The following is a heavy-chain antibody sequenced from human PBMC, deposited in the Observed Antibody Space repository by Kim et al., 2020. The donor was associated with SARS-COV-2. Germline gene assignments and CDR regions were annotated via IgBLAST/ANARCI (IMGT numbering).Heavy chain of an antibody. CDR2: INPNSGGT. CDR3: ARGRARWELLFSFDY. V-gene: IGHV1-2*02. Sequence: ASVKVSCKASGYTFTGYYMHWVRQAPGQGLEWMGWINPNSGGTNYAQKFQGRVTMTRDTSISTAYMELSRLRSDDTAVYYCARGRARWELLFSFDYWGQGTLVTVSS. D-gene: IGHD1-26*01. J-gene: IGHJ4*02. CDR1: GYTFTGYY.